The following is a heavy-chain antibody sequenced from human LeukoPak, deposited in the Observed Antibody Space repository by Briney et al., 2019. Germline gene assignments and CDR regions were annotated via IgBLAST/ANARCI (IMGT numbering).Heavy chain of an antibody. Sequence: GGSLRLSCAASEFTFSIYAMSWVRQAPGKGLQWVSSITSRGESTWYVDSVKGRFSITRDNSENTLYLQMHSLRAEDTAVYCCARDRPNYYGSDGHYYRRDGDYWGRGTLVSVSS. V-gene: IGHV3-23*01. CDR2: ITSRGEST. CDR3: ARDRPNYYGSDGHYYRRDGDY. J-gene: IGHJ4*02. D-gene: IGHD3-22*01. CDR1: EFTFSIYA.